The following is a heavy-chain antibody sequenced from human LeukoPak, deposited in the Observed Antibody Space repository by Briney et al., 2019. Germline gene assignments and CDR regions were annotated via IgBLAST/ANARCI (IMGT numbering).Heavy chain of an antibody. J-gene: IGHJ6*03. CDR1: GGSMTGFF. D-gene: IGHD1-26*01. V-gene: IGHV4-59*01. CDR2: IYYSGIT. CDR3: ARGWDVDYFYYHMDV. Sequence: PSETLSLTCSVSGGSMTGFFWTWIRQPPGTGLEWIGYIYYSGITNYNPSLKSRITISVDTSNNEFSLKLKSVTPADAAIYYCARGWDVDYFYYHMDVWGKGTTVTVSS.